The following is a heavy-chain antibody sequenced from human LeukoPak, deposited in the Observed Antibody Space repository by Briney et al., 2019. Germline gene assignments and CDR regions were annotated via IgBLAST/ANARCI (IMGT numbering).Heavy chain of an antibody. CDR3: ARGRSNSSPDAFDL. CDR2: IIPIFGTA. CDR1: GGTFSSYV. D-gene: IGHD6-6*01. V-gene: IGHV1-69*05. J-gene: IGHJ3*01. Sequence: ASVKVSCKASGGTFSSYVISWVRQAPGQGLEWMGGIIPIFGTANYAQKFQGRVTITTDESTSTAYMELSSLRSEDTAVYFCARGRSNSSPDAFDLWGQGTLVTVSS.